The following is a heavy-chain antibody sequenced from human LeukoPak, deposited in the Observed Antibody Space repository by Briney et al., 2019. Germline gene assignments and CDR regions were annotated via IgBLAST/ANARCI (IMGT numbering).Heavy chain of an antibody. Sequence: QPGRSLRLSCAASGFTFSSYGMHWVRQAPGKGLEWVAVIWYDGSNKYYADSVKGRFIISRDNSKNPLYLQMNSLRAEDTAVYYCARDNHYYGSGSYDYWGQGTLVTVSS. CDR3: ARDNHYYGSGSYDY. J-gene: IGHJ4*02. CDR1: GFTFSSYG. CDR2: IWYDGSNK. D-gene: IGHD3-10*01. V-gene: IGHV3-33*01.